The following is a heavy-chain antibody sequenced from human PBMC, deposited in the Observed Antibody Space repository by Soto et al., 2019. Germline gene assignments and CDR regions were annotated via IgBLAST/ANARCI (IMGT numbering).Heavy chain of an antibody. D-gene: IGHD1-1*01. Sequence: ASVKVSCKASGGTFSSYAIDWVRQAPGQGLEWMGGIIPLFGTTNYAQKPQGRVKLTADKSTRTAYMELSTLTSEDTAVYYCARGSVTGSEYNYYYYGMDVWGQGTTVTVSS. V-gene: IGHV1-69*06. CDR2: IIPLFGTT. CDR1: GGTFSSYA. J-gene: IGHJ6*02. CDR3: ARGSVTGSEYNYYYYGMDV.